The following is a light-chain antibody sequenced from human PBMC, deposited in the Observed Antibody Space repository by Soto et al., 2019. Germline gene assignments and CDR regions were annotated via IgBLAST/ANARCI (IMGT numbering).Light chain of an antibody. CDR1: QTISSW. Sequence: DIQMTQSPSSLSASVGYRFTITCRASQTISSWLAWYKQKPGKAPKLLIYKASTLKSGVPSRLSGSGSGTEFPLTISSMKPDDFATYYCQQYNSKWTFGQGTKVDIK. CDR3: QQYNSKWT. CDR2: KAS. V-gene: IGKV1-5*03. J-gene: IGKJ1*01.